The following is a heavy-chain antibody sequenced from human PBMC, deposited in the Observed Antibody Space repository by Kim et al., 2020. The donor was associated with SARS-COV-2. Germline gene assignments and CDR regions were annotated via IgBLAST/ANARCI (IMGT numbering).Heavy chain of an antibody. Sequence: SETLSLTCNVFGVSTRRYYWSWIRQPLGKGLEWIGSFYYSAGTNYLPSLKSRVTISIVTSTNQFSLKLSSVTAADTAVYFCARHDDYADPFDNWGQGILVTVSS. CDR1: GVSTRRYY. CDR3: ARHDDYADPFDN. J-gene: IGHJ4*02. D-gene: IGHD3-16*01. CDR2: FYYSAGT. V-gene: IGHV4-59*12.